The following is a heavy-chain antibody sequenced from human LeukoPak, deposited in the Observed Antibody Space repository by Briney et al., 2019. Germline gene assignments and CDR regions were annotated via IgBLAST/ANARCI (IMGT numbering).Heavy chain of an antibody. D-gene: IGHD6-19*01. CDR1: GYTLTELS. CDR2: FDPEDGET. V-gene: IGHV1-24*01. Sequence: ASVKVSRKVSGYTLTELSMHWVRQAPGKGLEWMGGFDPEDGETIYAQKFQGRVTMAEDTSTDTAYMELSSLRSEDTAVYYCAKRWLGVRYFDYWGLGTLVTVSS. J-gene: IGHJ4*02. CDR3: AKRWLGVRYFDY.